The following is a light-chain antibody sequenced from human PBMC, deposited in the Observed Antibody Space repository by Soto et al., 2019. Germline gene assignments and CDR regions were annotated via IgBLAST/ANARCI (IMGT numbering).Light chain of an antibody. Sequence: QSVLTQPPSVSGAPGQRVTISCTGSSSNIGAGYDVHWYQQLPGTAPKLLIYGNSNRPSGVPDRFSGSKSGTSASLAITGLQDEDEADYHCQSYDSSLSGSVFGGGTKLTV. V-gene: IGLV1-40*01. CDR1: SSNIGAGYD. J-gene: IGLJ2*01. CDR2: GNS. CDR3: QSYDSSLSGSV.